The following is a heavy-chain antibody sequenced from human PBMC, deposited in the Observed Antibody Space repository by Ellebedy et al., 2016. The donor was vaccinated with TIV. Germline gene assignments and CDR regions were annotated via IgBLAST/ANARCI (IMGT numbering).Heavy chain of an antibody. V-gene: IGHV3-30-3*01. J-gene: IGHJ3*02. CDR2: ISYDGSNK. CDR3: ARENGGRYDLGTDAFDI. CDR1: GFTFSSYA. Sequence: GESLKISCAASGFTFSSYAMLWVRQAPGKGLEWVAVISYDGSNKYYADSVKGRFTISRDNSKNTLYLQMNSLRAEDTAVYYCARENGGRYDLGTDAFDIWGQGTMVTVSS. D-gene: IGHD1-20*01.